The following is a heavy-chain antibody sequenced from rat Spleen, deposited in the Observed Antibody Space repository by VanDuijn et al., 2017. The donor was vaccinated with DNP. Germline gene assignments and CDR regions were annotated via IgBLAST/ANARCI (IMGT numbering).Heavy chain of an antibody. CDR3: ARWSRYFDY. V-gene: IGHV3-1*01. Sequence: EVQFQESGPGLVKSSQSLSLTCSVTGYSITSNYWGWIRKFPGNKMEYIGNISYSGSTNYNPFLKSRFSITRDTSKNQFFLQLNSVTTDDTATYYCARWSRYFDYWGQGVMVTVSS. CDR2: ISYSGST. CDR1: GYSITSNY. J-gene: IGHJ2*01.